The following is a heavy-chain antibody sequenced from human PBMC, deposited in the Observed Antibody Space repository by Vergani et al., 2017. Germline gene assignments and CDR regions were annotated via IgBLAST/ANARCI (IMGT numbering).Heavy chain of an antibody. V-gene: IGHV1-46*03. CDR3: AREQGYCSSTSCHDFDY. Sequence: QVQLVQSGAEVKKPGASVKVSCKAAGYTFTSYYMHWVRQAPGQGLEWMGIINPSGGSTSYAKKVQGRVTMTRDTSTSTVYMELSSLRSEDTAVYYCAREQGYCSSTSCHDFDYWGQGTLVTVSS. CDR2: INPSGGST. J-gene: IGHJ4*02. D-gene: IGHD2-2*01. CDR1: GYTFTSYY.